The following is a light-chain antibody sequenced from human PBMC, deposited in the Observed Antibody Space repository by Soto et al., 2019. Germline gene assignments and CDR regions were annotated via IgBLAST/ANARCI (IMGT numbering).Light chain of an antibody. CDR3: SSTAGNNNLV. Sequence: QSVLTQPASVSGSPGQSITISCTGTSSDVGGYNYVSWYQQHPGKAPKLMIYEVSNRPSGVPDRFSGSKSANTASLTVSGLQAEDEAFYYCSSTAGNNNLVFGGGTQLTVL. CDR2: EVS. V-gene: IGLV2-8*01. CDR1: SSDVGGYNY. J-gene: IGLJ3*02.